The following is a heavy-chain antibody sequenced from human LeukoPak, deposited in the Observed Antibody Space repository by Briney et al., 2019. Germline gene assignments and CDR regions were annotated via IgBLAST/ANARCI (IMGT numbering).Heavy chain of an antibody. J-gene: IGHJ4*02. CDR3: AKQGNSYGFDY. CDR1: GFTFSSYG. CDR2: IWYDGSNK. D-gene: IGHD5-18*01. Sequence: GRSLRLSCAASGFTFSSYGMHWGRQAPGRGLEWVAVIWYDGSNKHYGDSVKGRFTISRDNSKNTLYLQMNSLRAEDTAVYHCAKQGNSYGFDYWGQGTLVTVSS. V-gene: IGHV3-33*06.